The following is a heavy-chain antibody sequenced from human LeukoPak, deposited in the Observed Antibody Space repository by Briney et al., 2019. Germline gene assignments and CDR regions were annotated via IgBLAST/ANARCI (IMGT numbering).Heavy chain of an antibody. CDR1: GLTFSSYE. D-gene: IGHD6-13*01. Sequence: PGGSLRLSCAASGLTFSSYEMNWVRQAPGKGLEWVSYISSSGSAIYYADSVKGRFTISRDNSKNTLYLQMNSLRAEDTAVYYCAKRGAAPRAYYGMDVWGQGTTVTVSS. CDR2: ISSSGSAI. V-gene: IGHV3-48*03. CDR3: AKRGAAPRAYYGMDV. J-gene: IGHJ6*02.